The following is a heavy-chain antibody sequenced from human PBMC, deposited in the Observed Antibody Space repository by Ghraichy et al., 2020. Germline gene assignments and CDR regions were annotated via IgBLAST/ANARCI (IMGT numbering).Heavy chain of an antibody. V-gene: IGHV3-74*01. CDR1: GFSFSSYW. J-gene: IGHJ4*02. Sequence: GSLRLSCAASGFSFSSYWMHWVRQAPGKGLVWVSRINSDGSSTSYADSVKDRFTISRDNAKNTLYMQMNSLRVEDTAVYYCARVGIVGATKGYFDYWGQGTLVTVSS. D-gene: IGHD1-26*01. CDR2: INSDGSST. CDR3: ARVGIVGATKGYFDY.